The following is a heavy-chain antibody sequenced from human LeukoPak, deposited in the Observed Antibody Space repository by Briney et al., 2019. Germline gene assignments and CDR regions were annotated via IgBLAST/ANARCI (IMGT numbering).Heavy chain of an antibody. D-gene: IGHD5-24*01. CDR3: ARDPRDGYDFDY. CDR1: GFTFSSYS. V-gene: IGHV3-21*01. J-gene: IGHJ4*02. CDR2: ISSSSRYI. Sequence: PWGSLRLSCAASGFTFSSYSMNWVRPAPGKGLEWVLSISSSSRYIYYTDSVKDRFTNSRDNAKNSLYLQMNSLRAEDTAVYYCARDPRDGYDFDYWGQGALVTVSS.